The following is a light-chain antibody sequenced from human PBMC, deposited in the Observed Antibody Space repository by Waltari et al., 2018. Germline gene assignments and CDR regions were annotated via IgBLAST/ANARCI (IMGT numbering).Light chain of an antibody. V-gene: IGKV4-1*01. CDR2: WAS. CDR1: QNILHTSNNLNY. CDR3: QQYYSAVT. J-gene: IGKJ4*01. Sequence: DIVMTQSPDYLAVSLGERATINCKSSQNILHTSNNLNYLAWYQQKPGQPPKLLIYWASIRQFGVPARFSGGGSGTDFTLTIASLQAEDVAIYYCQQYYSAVTFGGGTKVEIK.